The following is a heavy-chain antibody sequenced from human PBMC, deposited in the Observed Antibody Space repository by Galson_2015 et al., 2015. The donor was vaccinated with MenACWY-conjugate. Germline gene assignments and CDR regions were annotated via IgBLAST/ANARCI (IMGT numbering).Heavy chain of an antibody. CDR3: ARGVRYFDWLLDRFDY. J-gene: IGHJ4*02. CDR1: GFTFSSYS. V-gene: IGHV3-48*04. CDR2: ISSSSTI. Sequence: SLRLSCAASGFTFSSYSMNWVRQAPGKGLEWVSYISSSSTIYYADSVKGRFTISRDNAKNSLYLQMNSLRAEDTAVYYCARGVRYFDWLLDRFDYWGQGTLVTVSS. D-gene: IGHD3-9*01.